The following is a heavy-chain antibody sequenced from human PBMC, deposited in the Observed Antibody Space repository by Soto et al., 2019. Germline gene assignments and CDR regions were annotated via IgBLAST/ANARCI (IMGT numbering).Heavy chain of an antibody. CDR1: GGTFSSYA. CDR2: IIPIFGTA. CDR3: ARDRLSGYSGYDPSAFDI. Sequence: QVQLVQSGAEVKKPGSSVKVSCKASGGTFSSYAISWVRQAPGQGIEWMGGIIPIFGTANYAQKFQGRVTITADESTSTAYMELSSLRSEDTAVYYCARDRLSGYSGYDPSAFDIWGQGTMVTVSS. V-gene: IGHV1-69*01. D-gene: IGHD5-12*01. J-gene: IGHJ3*02.